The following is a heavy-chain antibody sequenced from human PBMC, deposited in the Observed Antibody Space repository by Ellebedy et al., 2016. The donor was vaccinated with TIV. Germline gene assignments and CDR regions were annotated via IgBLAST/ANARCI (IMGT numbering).Heavy chain of an antibody. CDR2: IYWDDVP. CDR3: AHRQMATIEGYYFDY. V-gene: IGHV2-5*02. CDR1: GFSLTTSGVG. D-gene: IGHD5-24*01. J-gene: IGHJ4*02. Sequence: SGPTLVKPTQTLTVTCTVSGFSLTTSGVGVAWIRQPPGKALEWLAVIYWDDVPRYSPSLKNRLTVTKGTSKTQVVLTMANMDPEDTATYYCAHRQMATIEGYYFDYWGQGTLVTVSS.